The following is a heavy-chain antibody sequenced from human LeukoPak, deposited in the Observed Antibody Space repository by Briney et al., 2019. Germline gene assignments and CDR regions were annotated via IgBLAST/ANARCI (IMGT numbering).Heavy chain of an antibody. V-gene: IGHV3-30*02. CDR2: IRYDGSNK. CDR1: GFTFGSYG. Sequence: GGSLRLSCAASGFTFGSYGMHWVRQAPGKGLEWVAFIRYDGSNKYYADSVKGRFTISRDNSKNTLYLQMNSLRAEDTAVYYCAKDLVDYYGSGSHPSFDPWGQGTLVTVSS. J-gene: IGHJ5*02. D-gene: IGHD3-10*01. CDR3: AKDLVDYYGSGSHPSFDP.